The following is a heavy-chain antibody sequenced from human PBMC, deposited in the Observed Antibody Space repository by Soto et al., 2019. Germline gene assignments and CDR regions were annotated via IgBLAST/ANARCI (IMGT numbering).Heavy chain of an antibody. CDR2: TYYRSKWYN. V-gene: IGHV6-1*01. CDR3: ARHNGPLYVGYYYDMDV. Sequence: SQTLSLTCAISGDSVSSNGIAWNWIRQSPSRGLEWLGRTYYRSKWYNDYAVSVKSRITINPDTSKNQFSLQLNSVNPADTAVYYCARHNGPLYVGYYYDMDVWGQGTTVTVSS. CDR1: GDSVSSNGIA. D-gene: IGHD3-16*01. J-gene: IGHJ6*02.